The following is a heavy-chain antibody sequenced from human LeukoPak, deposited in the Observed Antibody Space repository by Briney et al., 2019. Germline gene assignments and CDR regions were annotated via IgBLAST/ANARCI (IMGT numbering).Heavy chain of an antibody. CDR3: ARDPHTALDY. Sequence: GGSLRLSCVASGLSFSNYWMNWVRQAPGKGLEWVANIRPDGGEQFYVDSVKGRFTISRDNAKNSLYLNMNSLRAEDTAVYYCARDPHTALDYWGQGTLVTVSS. J-gene: IGHJ4*02. CDR2: IRPDGGEQ. V-gene: IGHV3-7*01. D-gene: IGHD5-18*01. CDR1: GLSFSNYW.